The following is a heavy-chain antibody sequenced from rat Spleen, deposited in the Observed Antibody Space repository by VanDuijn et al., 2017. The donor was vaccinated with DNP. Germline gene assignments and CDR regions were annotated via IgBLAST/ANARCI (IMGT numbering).Heavy chain of an antibody. CDR3: ARHGRVTTVATYWYFDF. CDR2: ISTSGEYA. D-gene: IGHD1-3*01. CDR1: GFTFSNYD. V-gene: IGHV5-25*01. J-gene: IGHJ1*01. Sequence: EVQLVESGGGLVQPGRSLKLSCAASGFTFSNYDMAWVRQAPTKGLEWVASISTSGEYAHYRDSVKGRFTISRDNAKSTLYLQMDSLRSEDTATYYCARHGRVTTVATYWYFDFWGPGTMVTVSS.